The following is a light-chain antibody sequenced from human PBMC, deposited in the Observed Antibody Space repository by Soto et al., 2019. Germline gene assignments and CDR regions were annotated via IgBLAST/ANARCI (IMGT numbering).Light chain of an antibody. V-gene: IGLV1-44*01. J-gene: IGLJ1*01. CDR3: AAWDDSLNGQV. CDR1: SSNIGRNS. CDR2: SRN. Sequence: QAVVTQPPAASGTPGQRVTITCSGSSSNIGRNSVNWYQQLPRTAPKLLIYSRNQRPSGVPDRFSVSKSGTSASLAISGLQSEDEADYYCAAWDDSLNGQVFGTGTKLTVL.